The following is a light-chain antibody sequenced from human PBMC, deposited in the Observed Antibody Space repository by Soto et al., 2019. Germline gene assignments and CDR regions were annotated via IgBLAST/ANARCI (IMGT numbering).Light chain of an antibody. V-gene: IGKV3-20*01. CDR3: HQYASYPQT. J-gene: IGKJ1*01. Sequence: EIVLTQSPGTLSLSPGERATLSCRASQSVAKNYLAWYQQGAGQAPRLLVYGPSTRASGIPDRFSGSGSGTDFTLTISGLEPEDFAVYYCHQYASYPQTFGQGTKLEIK. CDR2: GPS. CDR1: QSVAKNY.